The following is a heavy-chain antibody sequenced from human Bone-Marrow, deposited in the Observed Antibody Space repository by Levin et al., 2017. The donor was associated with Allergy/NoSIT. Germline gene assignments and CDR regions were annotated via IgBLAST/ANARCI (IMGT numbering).Heavy chain of an antibody. V-gene: IGHV3-66*01. CDR2: IYSGGDT. Sequence: SCAASGFTVSRNYMSWVRQAPGKGLEWVSLIYSGGDTQYADSVKGRFTISRDNSKNTLYLQMNRLRADDTAVYYCAGNGVGTAAGTPWGQGTLVTVSS. CDR3: AGNGVGTAAGTP. J-gene: IGHJ4*02. D-gene: IGHD6-13*01. CDR1: GFTVSRNY.